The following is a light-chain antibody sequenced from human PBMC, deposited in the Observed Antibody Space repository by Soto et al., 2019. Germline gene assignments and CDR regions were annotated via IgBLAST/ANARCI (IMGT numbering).Light chain of an antibody. J-gene: IGLJ1*01. V-gene: IGLV2-8*01. CDR2: EVT. CDR1: SSDVGGFNY. CDR3: ISYAGSNNFV. Sequence: QSALTQPPSASGSPGQSVTISCTGTSSDVGGFNYVSWFQHHPGKAPKLMIYEVTHRPSGVPARFSGSKSGNTASLTVSGLQAEDEADYYCISYAGSNNFVFGTGTKVTVL.